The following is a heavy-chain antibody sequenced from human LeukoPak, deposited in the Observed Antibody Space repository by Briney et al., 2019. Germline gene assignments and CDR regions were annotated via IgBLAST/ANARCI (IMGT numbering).Heavy chain of an antibody. Sequence: PGGSLRLSCAASGFTLPSYAMGWARQAPGKGWGWASGIGWNSGSIGYADSVKGRFTISRDNAKNSLYLQMNSLRAEDTALYYCAGYCSSTSCYSPKTSDYWGQGTLVTVSS. J-gene: IGHJ4*02. V-gene: IGHV3-9*01. CDR1: GFTLPSYA. CDR3: AGYCSSTSCYSPKTSDY. D-gene: IGHD2-2*01. CDR2: IGWNSGSI.